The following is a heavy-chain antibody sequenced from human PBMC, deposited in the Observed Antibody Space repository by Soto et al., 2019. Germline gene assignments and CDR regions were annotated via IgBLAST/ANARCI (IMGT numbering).Heavy chain of an antibody. CDR1: GYTLTELS. Sequence: ASVKVSCKVSGYTLTELSMHWVRQAPGKGLEWMGGFDPEDGETIYAQKFQGRVTMTEDTSTDTAYMELSSLRSEDTAVYYCATDWGDMITFGGVIVTDAFDIWGQGTMVTVSS. CDR2: FDPEDGET. D-gene: IGHD3-16*02. V-gene: IGHV1-24*01. J-gene: IGHJ3*02. CDR3: ATDWGDMITFGGVIVTDAFDI.